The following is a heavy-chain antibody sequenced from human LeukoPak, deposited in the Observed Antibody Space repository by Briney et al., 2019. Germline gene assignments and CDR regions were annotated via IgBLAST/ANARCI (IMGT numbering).Heavy chain of an antibody. J-gene: IGHJ4*02. V-gene: IGHV1-18*01. CDR3: ARDASRFVVAAMAY. D-gene: IGHD2-15*01. Sequence: ASVKVSCKASGYTFTSYGISWVRQAPGQGLEWMGWIGAYNGNTNYAQKLQGRVTMTTDTSTSTAYMELRSLRSDDTAVYYCARDASRFVVAAMAYWGQGTLVTVSS. CDR1: GYTFTSYG. CDR2: IGAYNGNT.